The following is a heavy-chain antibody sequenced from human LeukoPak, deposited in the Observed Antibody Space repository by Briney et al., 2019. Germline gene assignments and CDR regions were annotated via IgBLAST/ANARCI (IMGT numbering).Heavy chain of an antibody. Sequence: ASVKVSCKASGYTFSSYAMQWVRQAPGQRLEWMGWINAGNGNPKYSQKFQGRVSITRDTSANTAYMELSSLRSEDTAVYFCARDLSDTAMEPWGQGTLVTVSS. CDR2: INAGNGNP. D-gene: IGHD5-18*01. CDR1: GYTFSSYA. V-gene: IGHV1-3*01. J-gene: IGHJ5*02. CDR3: ARDLSDTAMEP.